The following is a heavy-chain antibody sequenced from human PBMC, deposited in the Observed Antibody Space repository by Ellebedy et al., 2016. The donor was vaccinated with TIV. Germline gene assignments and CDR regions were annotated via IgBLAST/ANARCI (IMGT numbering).Heavy chain of an antibody. D-gene: IGHD3-10*01. CDR1: GVSISDYY. Sequence: MPSETLSLTCSVSGVSISDYYWSWIRQPPGQGLEWIGYVYHTGSTNYNPSLRIRVTLAVDTPKNEFSLKLSSVTLAETAINYCARDGVEDYFDYWGQGLLVTVSS. V-gene: IGHV4-59*01. CDR3: ARDGVEDYFDY. CDR2: VYHTGST. J-gene: IGHJ4*02.